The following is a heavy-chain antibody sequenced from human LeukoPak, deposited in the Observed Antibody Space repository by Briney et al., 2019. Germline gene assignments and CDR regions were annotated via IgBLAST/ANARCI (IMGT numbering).Heavy chain of an antibody. CDR2: IYHSGST. D-gene: IGHD6-19*01. CDR1: GGSFSGYY. J-gene: IGHJ4*02. Sequence: SETLSLTCAVYGGSFSGYYWSWIRQPPGKGLEWIGEIYHSGSTNYNPSLKSRVTISVDKSKNQFSLKLSSVTAADTAVYYCAGGPISGWTHFDYWGQGTLVTVSS. CDR3: AGGPISGWTHFDY. V-gene: IGHV4-34*01.